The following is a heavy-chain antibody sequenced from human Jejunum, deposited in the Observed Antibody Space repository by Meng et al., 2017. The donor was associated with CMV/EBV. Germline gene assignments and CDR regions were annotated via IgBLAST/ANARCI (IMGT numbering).Heavy chain of an antibody. Sequence: QITLEESAPTLVNPTQTLTLTCTFSGFSLSTSEVVVGWIRQPPGKALEWLAVIYWDDDKRYSPSLKSRLTITKDTSKNQVVLTLTNMDPVDTATYYCALFTRSWFDPWGQGTLVTVSS. CDR1: GFSLSTSEVV. CDR3: ALFTRSWFDP. CDR2: IYWDDDK. V-gene: IGHV2-5*02. D-gene: IGHD2-2*01. J-gene: IGHJ5*02.